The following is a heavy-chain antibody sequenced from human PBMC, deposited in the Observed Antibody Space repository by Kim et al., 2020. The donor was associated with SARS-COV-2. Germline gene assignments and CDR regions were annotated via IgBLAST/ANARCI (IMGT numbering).Heavy chain of an antibody. Sequence: ASVKVSCKASGYTFTSYAMHWVRQAPGQRLEWMGWINAGNGNTKYSQKFQGRVTITRDTSASTAYMELSSLRSEDTAVYYCARVCSSGWYLGYWGQGTLVTVSS. CDR3: ARVCSSGWYLGY. J-gene: IGHJ4*02. V-gene: IGHV1-3*01. CDR2: INAGNGNT. D-gene: IGHD6-19*01. CDR1: GYTFTSYA.